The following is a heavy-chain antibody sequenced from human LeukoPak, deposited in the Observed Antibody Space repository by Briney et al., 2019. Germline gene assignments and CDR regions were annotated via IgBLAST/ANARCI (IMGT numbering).Heavy chain of an antibody. D-gene: IGHD1-7*01. Sequence: ASVKVSCKASGYTFTSYGISWVRQAPGQGLEWMGWINPNSGGTNYAQKFQGRVTMTRDTSISTAYMELSRLRSDDTAVYYCARGSITGTTEWFDPWGQGTLVTVSS. J-gene: IGHJ5*02. CDR3: ARGSITGTTEWFDP. CDR1: GYTFTSYG. V-gene: IGHV1-2*02. CDR2: INPNSGGT.